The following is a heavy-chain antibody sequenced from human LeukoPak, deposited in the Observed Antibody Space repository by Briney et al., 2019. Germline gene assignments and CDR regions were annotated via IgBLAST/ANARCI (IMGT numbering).Heavy chain of an antibody. CDR3: ARGDDSGYYDYFDY. D-gene: IGHD5-12*01. Sequence: GGSLRLSCAASGFTVDSNYLSWVRQAPGKGLEWVSTIYTGGNTYYAASVKGRFTISRDFSKNTVFLHMNSLRAEDTAMYYCARGDDSGYYDYFDYWGQGAPVTVSS. CDR1: GFTVDSNY. V-gene: IGHV3-53*01. J-gene: IGHJ4*02. CDR2: IYTGGNT.